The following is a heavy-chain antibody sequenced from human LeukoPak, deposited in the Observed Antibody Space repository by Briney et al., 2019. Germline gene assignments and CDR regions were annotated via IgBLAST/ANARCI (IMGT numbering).Heavy chain of an antibody. D-gene: IGHD1-26*01. J-gene: IGHJ4*02. CDR1: GFTFDDYA. CDR2: INENGDIA. V-gene: IGHV3-43*02. Sequence: GGSLRLSCAASGFTFDDYAMHWVRQGPGKSLEWVSLINENGDIAYYGDSVRGRFTVSRDNAKNSLYLQMNSLTTEDTTLYYCAKARWEPNFDYWGQGTLVTVSS. CDR3: AKARWEPNFDY.